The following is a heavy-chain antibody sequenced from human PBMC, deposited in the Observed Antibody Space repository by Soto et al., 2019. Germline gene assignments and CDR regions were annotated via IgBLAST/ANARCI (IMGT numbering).Heavy chain of an antibody. CDR3: ARGVVVVITYYYYGMDV. CDR1: GGSISSGGYS. D-gene: IGHD3-22*01. Sequence: SETLSLTCTVSGGSISSGGYSWTWIRQHPGKGLEWIGYIYYSGSTYYKPSLKSRVTISVDTSKNQLSLKLSSVTAADTAVYYCARGVVVVITYYYYGMDVWGQGTTVTVSS. CDR2: IYYSGST. V-gene: IGHV4-31*03. J-gene: IGHJ6*02.